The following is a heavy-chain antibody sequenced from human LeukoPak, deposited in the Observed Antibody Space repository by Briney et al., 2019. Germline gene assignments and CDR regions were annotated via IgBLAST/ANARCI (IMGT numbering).Heavy chain of an antibody. Sequence: GGSLRLSCAVSGFTFSDSYMTWIRQAPGKGPEWVSYISYSGRTIYYADSVKGRFTISRDNAKNSLYLQMNSLRPEDTAVYYCAGSYDSSGFSAYWGQGTLVTVSS. CDR3: AGSYDSSGFSAY. J-gene: IGHJ4*02. V-gene: IGHV3-11*01. CDR2: ISYSGRTI. CDR1: GFTFSDSY. D-gene: IGHD3-22*01.